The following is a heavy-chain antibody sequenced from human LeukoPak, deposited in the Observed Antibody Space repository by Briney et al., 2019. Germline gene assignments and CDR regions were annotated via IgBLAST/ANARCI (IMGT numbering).Heavy chain of an antibody. J-gene: IGHJ4*02. Sequence: SETLSLTCTVSGGSISRSTYYWGWIRQPPGKGLEWIGSIYYSGSTYYNPSLKSRVTISVDRSKNQFSLKLSSVTAADTAVYYCASLKGDYYDSSGPFDYWGQGTLVTVSS. CDR1: GGSISRSTYY. V-gene: IGHV4-39*07. CDR2: IYYSGST. CDR3: ASLKGDYYDSSGPFDY. D-gene: IGHD3-22*01.